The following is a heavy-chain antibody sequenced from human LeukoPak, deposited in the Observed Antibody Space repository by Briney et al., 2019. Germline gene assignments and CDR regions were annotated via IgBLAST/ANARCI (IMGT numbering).Heavy chain of an antibody. J-gene: IGHJ4*02. V-gene: IGHV3-53*04. CDR1: GFTVSNNY. CDR2: IYSGGST. D-gene: IGHD5-18*01. CDR3: ARETKYGGYSYGFLDY. Sequence: GGSWRLACAASGFTVSNNYMNWVRQAPGKGLEWVSVIYSGGSTYYADSVKGRFTISRHNSNNTLYLQMNSLRDEDTAVYYCARETKYGGYSYGFLDYWGQGAPVTVSS.